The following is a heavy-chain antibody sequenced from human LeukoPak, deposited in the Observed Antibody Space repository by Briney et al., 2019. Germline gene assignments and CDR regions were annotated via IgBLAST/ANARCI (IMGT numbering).Heavy chain of an antibody. J-gene: IGHJ4*02. CDR1: GNSISSGDYY. V-gene: IGHV4-61*02. CDR3: ARASYSYDISGWVPFDY. D-gene: IGHD3-22*01. Sequence: SETLSLTCTVSGNSISSGDYYWSWIRQPAGKGLEWIGRIYTSGGTTYNPSLKSRVTISGDTSENQFSLRLSSVPAADTAVYYCARASYSYDISGWVPFDYWGQGTLVTVSS. CDR2: IYTSGGT.